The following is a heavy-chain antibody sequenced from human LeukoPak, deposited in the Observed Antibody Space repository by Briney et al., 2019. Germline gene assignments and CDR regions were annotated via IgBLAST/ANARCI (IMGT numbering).Heavy chain of an antibody. D-gene: IGHD4-17*01. J-gene: IGHJ2*01. CDR2: IYYSGST. CDR3: ASVNDYGDYWYFDL. CDR1: GGSISTSNYY. Sequence: SETLSLTCTVSGGSISTSNYYWGWIRQPPGKGLEYIGSIYYSGSTYYNPSLESRVAISVDTSKNQFSLKLNSVTAADTAVYYCASVNDYGDYWYFDLWGRGTLVTVSS. V-gene: IGHV4-39*07.